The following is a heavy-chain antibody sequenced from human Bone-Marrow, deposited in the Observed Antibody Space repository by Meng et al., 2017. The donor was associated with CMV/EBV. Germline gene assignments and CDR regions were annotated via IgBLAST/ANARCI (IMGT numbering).Heavy chain of an antibody. D-gene: IGHD5-24*01. CDR3: ARMRDDYCDY. Sequence: GESLKISCAGSTFIFSDYWMHWVRQAPGKGLVWVARINSNGISISYADSVRGRFTISRDNSKNTLYLQMNSLRAEDTAVYYCARMRDDYCDYWGQGTLVTVSS. V-gene: IGHV3-74*01. CDR1: TFIFSDYW. J-gene: IGHJ4*02. CDR2: INSNGISI.